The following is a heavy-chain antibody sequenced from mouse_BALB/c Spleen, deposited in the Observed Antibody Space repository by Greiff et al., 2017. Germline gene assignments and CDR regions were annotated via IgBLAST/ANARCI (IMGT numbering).Heavy chain of an antibody. CDR3: VSLYYYAMDY. Sequence: EVQVVESGGGLVQPKGSLKLSCAASGFTFNTYAMNWVRQAPGKGLEWVARIRSKSNNYATYYADSVKDRFTISRDDSQSMLYLQMNNLKTEDTAMYYCVSLYYYAMDYWGQGTSVTVSS. V-gene: IGHV10-1*02. CDR1: GFTFNTYA. CDR2: IRSKSNNYAT. J-gene: IGHJ4*01.